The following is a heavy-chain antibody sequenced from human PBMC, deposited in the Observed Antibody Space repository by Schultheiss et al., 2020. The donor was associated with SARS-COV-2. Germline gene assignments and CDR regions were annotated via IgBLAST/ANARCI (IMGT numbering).Heavy chain of an antibody. CDR2: ISYDGSNK. J-gene: IGHJ4*02. CDR3: ARDGDYYDSSGYFYYFDY. CDR1: GDSISSST. D-gene: IGHD3-22*01. Sequence: LSLTCAVSGDSISSSTWWSWVRQHPGKGLEWVAVISYDGSNKYYADSVKGRFTISRDNSKNTLYLQMNSLRAEDTAVYYCARDGDYYDSSGYFYYFDYWGQGTLVTVSS. V-gene: IGHV3-30*03.